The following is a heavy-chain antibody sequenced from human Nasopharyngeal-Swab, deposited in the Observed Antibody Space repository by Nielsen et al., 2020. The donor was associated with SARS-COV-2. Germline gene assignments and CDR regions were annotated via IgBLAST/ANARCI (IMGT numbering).Heavy chain of an antibody. D-gene: IGHD3-16*01. CDR3: AKVGGGVGY. V-gene: IGHV3-23*01. CDR1: GFTFSSYA. CDR2: ISGSGGST. Sequence: ETLSLTCAASGFTFSSYAMSWVRQAPGKGLEWVSAISGSGGSTYYADSVKGRFTISRDNSKNTLYLQMNSLRAEDTALYYCAKVGGGVGYWGQGTLVTVSS. J-gene: IGHJ4*02.